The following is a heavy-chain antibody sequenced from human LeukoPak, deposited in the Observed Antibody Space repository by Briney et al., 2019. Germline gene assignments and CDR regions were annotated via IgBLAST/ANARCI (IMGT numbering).Heavy chain of an antibody. V-gene: IGHV4-39*07. D-gene: IGHD2-15*01. Sequence: SETLSLTCTVSGGSISSSNYYWGWIRQPPGKGLEWIGSIYYSGSTYYNPSLKSRVTISVDTSKNQFSLKLSSVTAADTAVYYCARVAYYYYYMDVWGKGTTVTVSS. CDR3: ARVAYYYYYMDV. CDR1: GGSISSSNYY. CDR2: IYYSGST. J-gene: IGHJ6*03.